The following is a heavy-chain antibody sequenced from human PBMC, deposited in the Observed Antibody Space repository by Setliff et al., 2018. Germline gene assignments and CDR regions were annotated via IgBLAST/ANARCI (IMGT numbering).Heavy chain of an antibody. J-gene: IGHJ4*02. Sequence: PGGSLRLSCAASGFTFSSYNMNWVRQAPGKGLEWVSYISSSGSTIYYADSVKGRFTISRDNSKNTLYLQMNSLRVEDTAVYYCVTDPPFSGWSFDSWGQGTLVTVS. V-gene: IGHV3-48*01. D-gene: IGHD6-19*01. CDR1: GFTFSSYN. CDR3: VTDPPFSGWSFDS. CDR2: ISSSGSTI.